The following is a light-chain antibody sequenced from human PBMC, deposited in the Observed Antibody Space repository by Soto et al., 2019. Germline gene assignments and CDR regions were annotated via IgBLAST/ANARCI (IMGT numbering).Light chain of an antibody. CDR2: KTS. J-gene: IGKJ1*01. CDR1: QSLTTW. Sequence: DIHMTQSPSTLSASVGDRVTITCRASQSLTTWLAWYQQKPGKAPTLLIYKTSSLDSGVPSRFSGSGSGTEFTLTISSLQPDDFANYYCQHWTDYSWTFGQGTKVEVK. V-gene: IGKV1-5*03. CDR3: QHWTDYSWT.